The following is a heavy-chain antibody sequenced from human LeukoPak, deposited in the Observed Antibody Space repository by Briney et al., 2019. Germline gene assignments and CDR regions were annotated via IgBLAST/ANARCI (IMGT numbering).Heavy chain of an antibody. J-gene: IGHJ4*02. CDR1: GYTFTSYY. V-gene: IGHV1-46*01. Sequence: ASVTVSCKASGYTFTSYYMHWVRQAPGQGLEWMGIINPSGGSTSYAQKFQGRVTMTRDMSTSTVYMELSSLRSEDTAVYYCARADIVLMVYAVPDYWGQGTLVTVSS. CDR2: INPSGGST. D-gene: IGHD2-8*01. CDR3: ARADIVLMVYAVPDY.